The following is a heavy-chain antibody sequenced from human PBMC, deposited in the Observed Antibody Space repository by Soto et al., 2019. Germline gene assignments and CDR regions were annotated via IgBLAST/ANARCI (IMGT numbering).Heavy chain of an antibody. CDR2: INAGNGNT. Sequence: ASVKVSCKASGYTFTSYAMHWVRQAPGQGLEWMGWINAGNGNTKYSQKFQGRVTITRDTSASTAYMELGSLRSEDTAVYYCARDYYDSSGYYYGLDYWGQGTLVTAPQ. V-gene: IGHV1-3*01. D-gene: IGHD3-22*01. CDR3: ARDYYDSSGYYYGLDY. J-gene: IGHJ4*02. CDR1: GYTFTSYA.